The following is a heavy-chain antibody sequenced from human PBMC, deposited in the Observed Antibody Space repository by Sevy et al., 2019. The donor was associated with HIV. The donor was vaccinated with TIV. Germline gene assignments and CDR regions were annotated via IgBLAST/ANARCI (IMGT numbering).Heavy chain of an antibody. D-gene: IGHD2-2*01. V-gene: IGHV3-9*01. CDR1: GFTFDDYA. J-gene: IGHJ3*02. CDR2: ISWNSGSI. Sequence: GGSLRLSCAASGFTFDDYAMHWVRQAPGKGLEWVSGISWNSGSIGYADSVKGRFTISRDNAKNSLYLQMNSLRAEDTALYYCAKDFKPNYADAFDIWGQGTMVTVSS. CDR3: AKDFKPNYADAFDI.